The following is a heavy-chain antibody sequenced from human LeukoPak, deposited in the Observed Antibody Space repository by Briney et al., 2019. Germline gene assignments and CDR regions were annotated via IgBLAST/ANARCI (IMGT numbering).Heavy chain of an antibody. V-gene: IGHV4-59*01. D-gene: IGHD6-13*01. Sequence: SETLSLTCTVSGGSISSYYWSWIRQPPGKGLEWIGYIYHSGSTNYNPSLKSRATISEDTSKNQFSLKLSSVTAADTAVYYCARAYKSSWYHNWFDPWGQGTLVTVSS. CDR3: ARAYKSSWYHNWFDP. CDR2: IYHSGST. CDR1: GGSISSYY. J-gene: IGHJ5*02.